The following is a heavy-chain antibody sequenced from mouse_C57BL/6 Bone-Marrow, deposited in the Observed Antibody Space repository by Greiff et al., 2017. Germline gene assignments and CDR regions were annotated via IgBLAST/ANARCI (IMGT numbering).Heavy chain of an antibody. CDR1: GYAFTNYL. CDR2: INPGSGGT. V-gene: IGHV1-54*01. CDR3: ARRAVVAPYWYFDV. D-gene: IGHD1-1*01. Sequence: VQLQQSGAELVRPGTSVKVSCKASGYAFTNYLIEWVKQRPGQGLEWIGVINPGSGGTNYNEKFKGKATLTAVKSSSTAYMQLSSLTSEDSAVYFCARRAVVAPYWYFDVWGTGTTVTVSS. J-gene: IGHJ1*03.